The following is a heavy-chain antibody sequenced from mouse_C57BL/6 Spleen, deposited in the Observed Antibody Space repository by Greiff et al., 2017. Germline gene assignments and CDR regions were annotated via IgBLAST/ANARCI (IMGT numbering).Heavy chain of an antibody. Sequence: VQLKQPGTELVKPGASVKLSCKASGYTFTSYWMHWVKQRPGQGLEWIGNINPSNGGTNYNEKFKSKATLTVDKSSSTAYMQLSSLTSEDSAVYYCAISLWLRGGGYYFDYWGQGTTLTVSS. CDR1: GYTFTSYW. CDR2: INPSNGGT. CDR3: AISLWLRGGGYYFDY. D-gene: IGHD2-2*01. V-gene: IGHV1-53*01. J-gene: IGHJ2*01.